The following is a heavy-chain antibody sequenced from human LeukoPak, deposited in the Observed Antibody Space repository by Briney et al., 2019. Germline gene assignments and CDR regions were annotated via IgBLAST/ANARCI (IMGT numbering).Heavy chain of an antibody. D-gene: IGHD2-2*01. CDR1: GFTFSGSA. CDR3: TTHCSSTSCLDP. Sequence: GGSLRLSCAASGFTFSGSAMHWVRQASGKGLEWVGRIRSKANSYATAYAASVKGRSTISRDDSKNTAYLQMNSLKTEDTAVYYCTTHCSSTSCLDPWGQGTLVTVSS. J-gene: IGHJ5*02. V-gene: IGHV3-73*01. CDR2: IRSKANSYAT.